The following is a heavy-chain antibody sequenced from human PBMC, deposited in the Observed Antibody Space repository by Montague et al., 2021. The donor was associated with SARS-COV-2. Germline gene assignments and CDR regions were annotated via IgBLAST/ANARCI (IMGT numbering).Heavy chain of an antibody. Sequence: SETLSLTCTVSGGSISGYWSWIRQPPGGGLEWIGSVYYSGSTYYNPPLKSRVTVSVDTSKNQFSLKISSVTAADTAVYFCAGQSASSPFDHWGQGTLVTVSS. CDR2: VYYSGST. D-gene: IGHD6-13*01. CDR3: AGQSASSPFDH. V-gene: IGHV4-59*05. CDR1: GGSISGY. J-gene: IGHJ4*02.